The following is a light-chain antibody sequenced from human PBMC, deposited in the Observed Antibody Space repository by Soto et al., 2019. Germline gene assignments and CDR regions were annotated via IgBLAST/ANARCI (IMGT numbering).Light chain of an antibody. CDR2: DAS. Sequence: EIVLTQSPGTLSLSPGERVTLSCRASQSVSSTYLAWYQQKPGQAPRLLIYDASNRATGIPARFSGSGSGTDFTLTISDLQSEDFAVYYCQQYNNWPPPWTFGQGTKVDIK. CDR3: QQYNNWPPPWT. V-gene: IGKV3-20*01. CDR1: QSVSSTY. J-gene: IGKJ1*01.